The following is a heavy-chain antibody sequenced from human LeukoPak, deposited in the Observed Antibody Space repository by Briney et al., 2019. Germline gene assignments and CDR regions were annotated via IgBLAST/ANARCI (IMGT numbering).Heavy chain of an antibody. V-gene: IGHV3-21*01. J-gene: IGHJ4*02. CDR2: ISSSSSYI. Sequence: PGGSLRLSCAASGFTFSSYSMNWVRQAPGKGLEWVSSISSSSSYIYYADSVKGRFTISRDNAKNTLYLQMNSLRAEDTAVYYRARAEGVNYYDSSGYSWGQGTLVTVSS. CDR3: ARAEGVNYYDSSGYS. D-gene: IGHD3-22*01. CDR1: GFTFSSYS.